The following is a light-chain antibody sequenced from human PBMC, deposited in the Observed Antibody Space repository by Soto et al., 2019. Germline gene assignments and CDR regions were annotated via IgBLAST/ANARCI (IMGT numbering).Light chain of an antibody. J-gene: IGKJ1*01. V-gene: IGKV3-20*01. CDR2: GAS. CDR1: QRDSSVY. Sequence: LTQSPRSLSASPGERATLSCRASQRDSSVYVAWHQQKPGQAPKLLIYGASSTPTGIPERFTGSGSGTDFTLTISRLEPEDVAVYYCQQDGSSPRTFGQGTKVDIK. CDR3: QQDGSSPRT.